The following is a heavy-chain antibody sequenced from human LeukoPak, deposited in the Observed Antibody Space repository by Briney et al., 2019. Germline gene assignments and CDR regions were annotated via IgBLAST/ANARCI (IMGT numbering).Heavy chain of an antibody. J-gene: IGHJ6*03. D-gene: IGHD1-26*01. CDR3: SGSYLYSYYYYMDV. CDR1: GGSISSYY. V-gene: IGHV4-59*01. Sequence: AETLSLTCTVSGGSISSYYWSWIRQPPGKGLEWIGYIYYSGSTNYNPSLKSRVTISVDTCKNQFSLKLSSVTAADTAVYYCSGSYLYSYYYYMDVWGKGTTVTISS. CDR2: IYYSGST.